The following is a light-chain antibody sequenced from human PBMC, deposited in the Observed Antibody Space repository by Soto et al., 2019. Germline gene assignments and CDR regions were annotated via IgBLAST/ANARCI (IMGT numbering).Light chain of an antibody. J-gene: IGKJ2*01. V-gene: IGKV3-11*01. CDR2: DAS. CDR1: QSVISY. CDR3: QQRSNWPPYT. Sequence: EIVLTQSPATLSLAPGERATLSCRASQSVISYLAWYQQKPGQAPRLLIYDASNRATGIPARFSGSGSGTDFTLPISSLEPDDFAVYYCQQRSNWPPYTFGQGTKVDIK.